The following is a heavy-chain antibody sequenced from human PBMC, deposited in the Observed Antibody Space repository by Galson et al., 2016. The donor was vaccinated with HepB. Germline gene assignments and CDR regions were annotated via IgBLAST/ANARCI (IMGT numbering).Heavy chain of an antibody. CDR3: ARVVGRGVYDGRFDY. CDR1: GDSVSSNSAA. J-gene: IGHJ4*02. CDR2: TYYRSKWYN. D-gene: IGHD5/OR15-5a*01. V-gene: IGHV6-1*01. Sequence: CAISGDSVSSNSAAWNWIRQSPSRGLEWLGRTYYRSKWYNDYAASVKSRITINPATSKNQFSLQLNSVTPEDTAVYYCARVVGRGVYDGRFDYWGQGILVTVSS.